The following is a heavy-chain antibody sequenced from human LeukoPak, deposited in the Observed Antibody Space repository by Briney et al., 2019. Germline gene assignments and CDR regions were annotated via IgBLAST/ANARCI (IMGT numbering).Heavy chain of an antibody. CDR2: IYYSGST. Sequence: SETLSLTCTVSGGSISGYYWSWIRQPPGKGLEWIGYIYYSGSTNYNPSLKSRVTISVDTSKNQFSLKLSSVTAADTAVYYCARRRGYYGSGGYYYYGMDVWGQGTTVTVSS. D-gene: IGHD3-10*01. CDR1: GGSISGYY. CDR3: ARRRGYYGSGGYYYYGMDV. J-gene: IGHJ6*02. V-gene: IGHV4-59*08.